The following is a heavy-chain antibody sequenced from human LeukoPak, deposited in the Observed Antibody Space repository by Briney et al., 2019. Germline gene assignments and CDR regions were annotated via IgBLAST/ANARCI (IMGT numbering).Heavy chain of an antibody. CDR1: GFTFSTYT. CDR2: LSHEGSNE. D-gene: IGHD6-13*01. J-gene: IGHJ4*02. Sequence: PGGSLRLSCAASGFTFSTYTMHWVRQAPGRRLEWVAVLSHEGSNEDYGDSVKGRFTISRDNPKNTLYLVMNSLRTEDTAIYYCAKVSRVGICHPRNYFDSCGQGTLVTVSS. CDR3: AKVSRVGICHPRNYFDS. V-gene: IGHV3-30-3*01.